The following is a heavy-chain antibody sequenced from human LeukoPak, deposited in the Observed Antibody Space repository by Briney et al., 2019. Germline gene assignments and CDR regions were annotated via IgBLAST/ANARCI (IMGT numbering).Heavy chain of an antibody. J-gene: IGHJ4*02. D-gene: IGHD1-14*01. Sequence: SETLSLTCTVSGGSISSYYWSWIRQPPGKGLEWIGYIYYSGSTNYNPSLKSRVTISVDTSKNQFSLKLTSVTAADTAVYYCARPSGGTPFKRFDYWGEGTLVTVSS. CDR1: GGSISSYY. CDR2: IYYSGST. V-gene: IGHV4-59*12. CDR3: ARPSGGTPFKRFDY.